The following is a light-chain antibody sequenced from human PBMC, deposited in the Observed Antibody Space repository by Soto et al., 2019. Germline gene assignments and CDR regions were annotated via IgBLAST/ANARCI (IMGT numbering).Light chain of an antibody. CDR1: QGISTY. Sequence: DIRMTQSPSSLSASVGDRVTITCRASQGISTYLNWYHQKPGKAPKLLIYAASSLQSRVPSRFSGSGSGTEFTLTISSLQPEDVAIYYCQQYNSYSWTFGQGTKVDIK. CDR3: QQYNSYSWT. J-gene: IGKJ1*01. V-gene: IGKV1-16*01. CDR2: AAS.